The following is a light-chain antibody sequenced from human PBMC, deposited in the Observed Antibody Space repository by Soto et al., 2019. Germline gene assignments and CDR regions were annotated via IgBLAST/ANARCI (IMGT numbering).Light chain of an antibody. CDR1: DSNIGKNS. Sequence: LTQPPSASGTPGQRVTISCSGSDSNIGKNSVNWHQQLPQTAPKLLIYVNDQRPSGVPDRFSGSKSGTSASLAISGLQSEDEADYYCVAWDDSLNGWVFGGGTKLTVL. CDR2: VND. J-gene: IGLJ3*02. V-gene: IGLV1-44*01. CDR3: VAWDDSLNGWV.